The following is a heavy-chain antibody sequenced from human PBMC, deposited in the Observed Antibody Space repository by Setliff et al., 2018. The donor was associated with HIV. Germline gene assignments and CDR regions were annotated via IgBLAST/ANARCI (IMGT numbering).Heavy chain of an antibody. CDR3: ARRNSGWYDAFDI. Sequence: SETLSLTCTVSGGSISSGSYYWSWIRQPAGKGLEWIGRVSSRGDTNYNPSLKSRVTISVDTSKNQFSLKLSSVTAADTAVYHCARRNSGWYDAFDIWGQGTMVTVSS. CDR1: GGSISSGSYY. D-gene: IGHD6-19*01. CDR2: VSSRGDT. V-gene: IGHV4-61*02. J-gene: IGHJ3*02.